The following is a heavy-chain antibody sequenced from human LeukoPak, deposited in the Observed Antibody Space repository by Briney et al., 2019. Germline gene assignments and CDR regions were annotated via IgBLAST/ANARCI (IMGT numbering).Heavy chain of an antibody. CDR3: ARHPLGYCTTGVCSPFDY. D-gene: IGHD2-8*01. J-gene: IGHJ4*02. CDR1: GGSINSGDYY. CDR2: IYYSGST. V-gene: IGHV4-30-4*01. Sequence: SETLSLTCTVSGGSINSGDYYWSWICQPPGKGLEWIGYIYYSGSTYYNPSLKSRVTISVDTSKNQFSLKLSSVAAADTAVYYCARHPLGYCTTGVCSPFDYWGQGTLVTVSS.